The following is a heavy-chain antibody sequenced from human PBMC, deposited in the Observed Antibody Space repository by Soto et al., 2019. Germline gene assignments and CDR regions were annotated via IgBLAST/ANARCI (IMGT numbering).Heavy chain of an antibody. J-gene: IGHJ4*02. CDR2: IYYSGST. V-gene: IGHV4-39*01. CDR3: ARRYGWLYFDY. Sequence: SETLSLTCTVSGGSITSSSYYWGWIRQPPGKGLEWIGSIYYSGSTYYNPSLKSRVTISVDTSKNQFSLKLTSVTAADTALYYCARRYGWLYFDYWGQGSLVTVSS. D-gene: IGHD3-10*01. CDR1: GGSITSSSYY.